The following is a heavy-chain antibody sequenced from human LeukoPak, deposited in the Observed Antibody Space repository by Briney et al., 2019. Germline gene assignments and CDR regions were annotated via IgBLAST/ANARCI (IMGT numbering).Heavy chain of an antibody. V-gene: IGHV1-18*01. J-gene: IGHJ6*02. CDR3: ARDERGNYWNDLIYYYYYGMDG. CDR1: GYTFTSYG. Sequence: ASVKVSCKASGYTFTSYGISWVRQAPGQGLEWMGWISAYNGNTNYAQKLQGRVTMTTDTSTSTAYMELRSLRSDDTAVYYCARDERGNYWNDLIYYYYYGMDGWGQGTTVTVSS. CDR2: ISAYNGNT. D-gene: IGHD1-1*01.